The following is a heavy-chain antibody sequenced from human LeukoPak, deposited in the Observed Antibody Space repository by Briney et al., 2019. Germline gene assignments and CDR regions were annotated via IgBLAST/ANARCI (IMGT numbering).Heavy chain of an antibody. Sequence: GGSLRLSCAASGFTFSSYLMHWVRQAPGKGLVWVSRMNSDGSNTNYADSVKGRFTISRDNAKNTLYLQMNSLRAEDTAVYYCTRGAGGFDKWGQGTLVTVSS. D-gene: IGHD3-10*01. CDR3: TRGAGGFDK. V-gene: IGHV3-74*01. J-gene: IGHJ4*02. CDR2: MNSDGSNT. CDR1: GFTFSSYL.